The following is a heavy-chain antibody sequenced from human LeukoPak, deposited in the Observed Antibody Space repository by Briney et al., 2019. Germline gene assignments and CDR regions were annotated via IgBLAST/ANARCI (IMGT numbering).Heavy chain of an antibody. V-gene: IGHV4-34*01. CDR1: GGSFSGYY. Sequence: SSETLSLTCAVYGGSFSGYYWSWIRQPPGKGLEWIGEINHSGSTNYNPSLKSRVTISVDTSKNQFSLKLSSVTAADTAVYYCARGGQPYYYDSSGYGHYFDYWGQGTLVTVSS. J-gene: IGHJ4*02. D-gene: IGHD3-22*01. CDR2: INHSGST. CDR3: ARGGQPYYYDSSGYGHYFDY.